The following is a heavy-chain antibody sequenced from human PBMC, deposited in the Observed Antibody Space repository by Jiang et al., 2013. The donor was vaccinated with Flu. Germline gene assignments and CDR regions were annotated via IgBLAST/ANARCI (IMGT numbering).Heavy chain of an antibody. V-gene: IGHV3-23*01. D-gene: IGHD3-3*01. Sequence: SGFTFSSYAMSWSARLQGRGWSGSQSISGSGGSTYYADSVKGRFTISRDNSKNTLYLQMNSLRAEDTAVYYCAKGLRGLRFLEWLLSFDYWGQGTLVTVSS. CDR1: GFTFSSYA. J-gene: IGHJ4*02. CDR2: ISGSGGST. CDR3: AKGLRGLRFLEWLLSFDY.